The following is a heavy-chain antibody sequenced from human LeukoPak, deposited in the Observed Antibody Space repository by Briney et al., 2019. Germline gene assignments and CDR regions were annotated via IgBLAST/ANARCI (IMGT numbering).Heavy chain of an antibody. CDR1: GGSISSYY. V-gene: IGHV4-4*07. D-gene: IGHD2-2*01. CDR2: IYTSGST. CDR3: AREWDCSSTSCPPYYYYYYMDV. J-gene: IGHJ6*03. Sequence: SETLSLTCTVSGGSISSYYWSWIRQPAGKGLEWIGRIYTSGSTNYNPSPKSRVTMSVDTSKNQFSLKLSSVTAADTAVYYCAREWDCSSTSCPPYYYYYYMDVWGKGTTVTVSS.